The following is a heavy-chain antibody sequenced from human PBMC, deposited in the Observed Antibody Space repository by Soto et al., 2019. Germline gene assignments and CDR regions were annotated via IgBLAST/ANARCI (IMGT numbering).Heavy chain of an antibody. CDR2: INWNGGST. V-gene: IGHV3-20*01. Sequence: GGSLRLSCAASGFTFDDYGMSWVRQAPGKGLEWVSGINWNGGSTGYADSVKGRFTISRDNAKNSLYLQMNSLRAEDTALYHCARDLSRRRFPSWFDPWGQGTLVTVSS. J-gene: IGHJ5*02. CDR3: ARDLSRRRFPSWFDP. D-gene: IGHD3-3*01. CDR1: GFTFDDYG.